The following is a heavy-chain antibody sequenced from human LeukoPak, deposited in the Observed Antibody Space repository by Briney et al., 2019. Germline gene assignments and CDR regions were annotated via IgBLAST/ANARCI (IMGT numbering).Heavy chain of an antibody. CDR2: IIAMIGTA. J-gene: IGHJ4*02. CDR3: AIFQGTYGDNGNDH. D-gene: IGHD4-17*01. V-gene: IGHV1-69*13. CDR1: GYIFTSYG. Sequence: SVRVSCKASGYIFTSYGITWVRRAPGQGLEWMGGIIAMIGTAKYAQRFQGRVTITADESTSTAYMEVSSLRSEDTAVYYCAIFQGTYGDNGNDHWGQGTLVIVSS.